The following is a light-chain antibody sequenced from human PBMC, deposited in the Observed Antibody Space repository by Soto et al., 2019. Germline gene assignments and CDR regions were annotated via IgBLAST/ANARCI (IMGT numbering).Light chain of an antibody. J-gene: IGKJ1*01. CDR3: QQYSTYWT. CDR2: DAS. V-gene: IGKV1-5*01. CDR1: QSISYW. Sequence: DIQMTQSPSTLSASVGARVTITCRASQSISYWLAWYQQKPGKAPKLLIYDASSLESGVPSRFSGSGSGTEFPLTISSLHPDDFATYYCQQYSTYWTFGQGTKVDIK.